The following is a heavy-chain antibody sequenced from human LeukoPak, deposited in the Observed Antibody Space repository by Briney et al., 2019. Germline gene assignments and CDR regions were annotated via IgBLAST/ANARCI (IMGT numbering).Heavy chain of an antibody. CDR1: GFAFRTYA. D-gene: IGHD3-22*01. V-gene: IGHV3-23*01. J-gene: IGHJ4*02. CDR3: RCQVVGSLRLYYFDY. Sequence: AGGSLRLSCAASGFAFRTYAMSWVRQAPGKGLEGVSAISGSGDKTFYAESVRGRFTISRDNSKNTLYLQMNSLRAEDTAVYYCRCQVVGSLRLYYFDYWGQGTLVTVSS. CDR2: ISGSGDKT.